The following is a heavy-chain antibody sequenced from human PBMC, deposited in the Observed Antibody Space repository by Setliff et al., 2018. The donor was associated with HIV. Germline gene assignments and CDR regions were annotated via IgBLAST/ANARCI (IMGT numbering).Heavy chain of an antibody. CDR2: IYYSGST. V-gene: IGHV4-39*07. J-gene: IGHJ2*01. CDR3: ARSRGDIVMMVAAHWYFDL. Sequence: PSETLSLTCSVSGGSIRSSGYYWGWIRQPPGKGLEWIGSIYYSGSTYYSPSLKSRVTISVDTSKNQFSLKLSSVTAADTAVYYCARSRGDIVMMVAAHWYFDLWGRGTLVTVSS. CDR1: GGSIRSSGYY. D-gene: IGHD2-15*01.